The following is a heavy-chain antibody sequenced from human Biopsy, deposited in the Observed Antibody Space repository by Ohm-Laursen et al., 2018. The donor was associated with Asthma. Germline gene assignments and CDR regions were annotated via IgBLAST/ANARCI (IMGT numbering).Heavy chain of an antibody. Sequence: LRLSCTASGFAVSRDHMFWVRQAPGKGLEWVGSIHKNGIGYYKSSLKSRLTISVDTSKNQFSLKVTSVTAADTAVYYCARQQFATSPDDYWGRGTLVTVSS. CDR1: GFAVSRDH. V-gene: IGHV4-39*01. J-gene: IGHJ4*02. CDR3: ARQQFATSPDDY. D-gene: IGHD5-24*01. CDR2: IHKNGIG.